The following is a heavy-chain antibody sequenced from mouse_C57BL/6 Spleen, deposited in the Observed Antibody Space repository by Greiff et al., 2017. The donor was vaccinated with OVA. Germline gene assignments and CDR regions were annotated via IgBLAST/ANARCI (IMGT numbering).Heavy chain of an antibody. CDR1: GYTFTSYW. CDR3: ARQKAYYSNYEEVRYCDY. J-gene: IGHJ2*01. Sequence: QVQLQQPGAELVRPGSSVKLSCKASGYTFTSYWMDWVKQRPGQGLEWIGNIYPSDSETHYNQKFKDKATLTVDKSSSTAYMQLSSLTSEDSAVYYCARQKAYYSNYEEVRYCDYWGQGTTLTVSS. D-gene: IGHD2-5*01. CDR2: IYPSDSET. V-gene: IGHV1-61*01.